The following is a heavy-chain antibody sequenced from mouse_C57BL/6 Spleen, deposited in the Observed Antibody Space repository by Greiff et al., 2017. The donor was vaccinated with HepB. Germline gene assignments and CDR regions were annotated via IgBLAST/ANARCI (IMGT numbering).Heavy chain of an antibody. J-gene: IGHJ1*03. D-gene: IGHD1-1*01. Sequence: EVKLVESGGGLVKPGGSLKLSCAASGFTFSDYGMHWVRQAPEKGLEWVAYISSGSSTIYYADTVKGRFTISRDNAKNNLFLQMTSLRSEDTAMYYCASPYGSSWDWYFDVWGTGTTVTVSS. CDR1: GFTFSDYG. CDR3: ASPYGSSWDWYFDV. CDR2: ISSGSSTI. V-gene: IGHV5-17*01.